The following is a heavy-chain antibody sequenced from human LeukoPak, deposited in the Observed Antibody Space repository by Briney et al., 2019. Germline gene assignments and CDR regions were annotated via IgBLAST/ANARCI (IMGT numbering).Heavy chain of an antibody. J-gene: IGHJ3*02. Sequence: GASVKVSCKASGGTFSSYTINWVRQAPGQGLEWMGGIIPVFGTANYVQKFQGRVTITADESTSTAYMELSSLRSEDTAVYYCAKPEVSAAFDIWGQGTMVTVSS. D-gene: IGHD6-6*01. CDR1: GGTFSSYT. CDR2: IIPVFGTA. V-gene: IGHV1-69*13. CDR3: AKPEVSAAFDI.